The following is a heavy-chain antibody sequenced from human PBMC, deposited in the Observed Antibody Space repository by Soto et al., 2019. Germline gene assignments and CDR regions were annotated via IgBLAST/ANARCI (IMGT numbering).Heavy chain of an antibody. V-gene: IGHV1-18*01. J-gene: IGHJ4*02. CDR3: ARGPPSYYDSSGYYKYFDC. D-gene: IGHD3-22*01. CDR1: GYTFTSYG. Sequence: QVQLVQSGAEVKKPGASVKVSCKASGYTFTSYGISWVRQAPGQGLEWMGWISAYNGNTNYAQKLQGRVTMTTDTSTSTAYMDLRSLRSDDTAVYYCARGPPSYYDSSGYYKYFDCWGQGPLVTVSS. CDR2: ISAYNGNT.